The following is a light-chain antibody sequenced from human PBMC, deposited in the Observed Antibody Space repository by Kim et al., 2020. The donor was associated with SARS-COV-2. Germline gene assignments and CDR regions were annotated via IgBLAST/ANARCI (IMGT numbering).Light chain of an antibody. CDR2: AAS. V-gene: IGKV1-27*01. Sequence: SSIGDRVTITCQASQDIANSLAWYQQKPGKVPQVLIYAASTLQSGVPSRFSGSGSGTDFTLTIDSLQTEDVATYYCQKYNSAPLTFGPGTKVDIK. CDR1: QDIANS. CDR3: QKYNSAPLT. J-gene: IGKJ1*01.